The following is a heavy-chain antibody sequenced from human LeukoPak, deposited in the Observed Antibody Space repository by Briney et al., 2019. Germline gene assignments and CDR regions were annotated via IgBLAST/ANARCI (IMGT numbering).Heavy chain of an antibody. CDR2: IYYSGST. J-gene: IGHJ4*02. D-gene: IGHD3-22*01. Sequence: PSETLSLTYTVSGGSISSYYWSWIRQPPGKGLEWIGYIYYSGSTNYNPSLKSRVTISVDTSKNQFSLKLSSVTAADTAVYYCARIRDSSGYFAGPKYYFDYWGQGTLVTVSS. CDR1: GGSISSYY. CDR3: ARIRDSSGYFAGPKYYFDY. V-gene: IGHV4-59*01.